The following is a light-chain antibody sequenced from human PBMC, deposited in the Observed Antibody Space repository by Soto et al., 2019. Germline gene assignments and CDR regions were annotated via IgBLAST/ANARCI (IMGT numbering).Light chain of an antibody. CDR1: SSDVGGYNY. Sequence: CTGTSSDVGGYNYVSWYQQHPGKAPKLMIYDVSNRPSGVSNRFSGSKSGNTASLTISGLQAEDEADYYCSSYTSSSTLVFGTGTKVTVL. J-gene: IGLJ1*01. V-gene: IGLV2-14*04. CDR2: DVS. CDR3: SSYTSSSTLV.